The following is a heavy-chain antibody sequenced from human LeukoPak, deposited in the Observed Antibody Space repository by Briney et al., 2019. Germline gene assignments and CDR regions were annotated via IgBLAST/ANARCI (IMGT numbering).Heavy chain of an antibody. D-gene: IGHD3-3*01. V-gene: IGHV4-34*01. Sequence: SETLSLTCAVYGGSFSGYYWSWVRQPPGKGLEWSGEINHSGSTNYNPSLKSRVTISVDTSKNQFSLKLSSVTAADTAAYYCARGSRTYYDFWSGYYQNWFDPWGQGTLVTVSS. CDR2: INHSGST. CDR1: GGSFSGYY. J-gene: IGHJ5*02. CDR3: ARGSRTYYDFWSGYYQNWFDP.